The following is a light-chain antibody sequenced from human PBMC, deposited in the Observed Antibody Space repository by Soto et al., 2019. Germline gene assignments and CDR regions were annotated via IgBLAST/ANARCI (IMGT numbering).Light chain of an antibody. V-gene: IGKV1-5*03. CDR1: QSISSW. CDR2: KAS. J-gene: IGKJ1*01. Sequence: DIQMTQSPSTLSASVGDRVIITCRASQSISSWLAWYQQKPGKAPKLLIYKASNLESGVPSRFSGSGSGTEFTLTISSLQPDDFATYYCQQYNSNPKTFGQGTKVEIK. CDR3: QQYNSNPKT.